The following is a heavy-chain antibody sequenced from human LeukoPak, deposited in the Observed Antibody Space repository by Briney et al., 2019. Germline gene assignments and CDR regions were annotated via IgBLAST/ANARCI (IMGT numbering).Heavy chain of an antibody. D-gene: IGHD3-22*01. V-gene: IGHV3-48*03. J-gene: IGHJ6*02. CDR2: ISTSGSTI. Sequence: GGSLRLSCAASGFTFSSYEMNWVRQAPGKGLEWVSYISTSGSTIYYADSVKGRFTISRDNAKNSLYLQMNSLRAEDTAVYYCAREKLIVAGYGTDVRGQGTTVTVSS. CDR3: AREKLIVAGYGTDV. CDR1: GFTFSSYE.